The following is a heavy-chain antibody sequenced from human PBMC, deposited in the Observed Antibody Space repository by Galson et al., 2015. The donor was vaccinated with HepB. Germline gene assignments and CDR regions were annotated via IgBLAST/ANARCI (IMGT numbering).Heavy chain of an antibody. V-gene: IGHV1-3*01. CDR3: ARVGSYYYDSSGYYPGAFDI. CDR1: GYTFTSYA. CDR2: INAGNGNT. J-gene: IGHJ3*02. D-gene: IGHD3-22*01. Sequence: SVKVSCKASGYTFTSYAMHWVRQAPGQRLEWMGWINAGNGNTKYSQKFQGRVTITRDTSASTAYMELSSLRSEDTAVYYCARVGSYYYDSSGYYPGAFDIWGQGTMVTVSS.